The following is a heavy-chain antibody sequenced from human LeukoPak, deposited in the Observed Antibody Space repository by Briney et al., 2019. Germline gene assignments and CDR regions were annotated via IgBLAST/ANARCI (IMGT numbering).Heavy chain of an antibody. CDR3: AKAEGVIAAAGRDVDY. V-gene: IGHV3-30*02. Sequence: GGSLRLSCAASGFTFSSYGMHWVRQAPGKGLEWVAFIRYDGSNKYYADSVKGRFTISRDNSKNTLYLQMNSLRAEDTAVYYCAKAEGVIAAAGRDVDYWGQGTLVTVSS. D-gene: IGHD6-13*01. CDR2: IRYDGSNK. CDR1: GFTFSSYG. J-gene: IGHJ4*02.